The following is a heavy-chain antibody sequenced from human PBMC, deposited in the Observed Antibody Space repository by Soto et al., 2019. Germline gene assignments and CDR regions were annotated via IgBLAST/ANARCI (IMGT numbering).Heavy chain of an antibody. CDR1: GFSFRNYA. CDR2: LTGSSSNI. D-gene: IGHD3-10*01. Sequence: AGGSLRLSCAASGFSFRNYAISWVRQAPGKGLEWISTLTGSSSNIYYADSVKGRFAISRDNSRSTLYLQMNSLTAEDTAVYYCANGRATYGLLTHDYWGQGTLVTVSS. J-gene: IGHJ4*02. V-gene: IGHV3-23*01. CDR3: ANGRATYGLLTHDY.